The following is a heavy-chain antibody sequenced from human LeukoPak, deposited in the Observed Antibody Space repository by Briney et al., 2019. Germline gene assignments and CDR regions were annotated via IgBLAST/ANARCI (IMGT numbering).Heavy chain of an antibody. Sequence: ASVKVSCKASGYTFTSYAMHWVRQAPGQRLEWMGWINAGNGNTKYSQEFQGRVTISRDTSASTAYMELSSVTAADTAVYYCASLRTGDFDYWGQGALVTVSS. CDR3: ASLRTGDFDY. D-gene: IGHD3-10*01. J-gene: IGHJ4*02. V-gene: IGHV1-3*01. CDR1: GYTFTSYA. CDR2: INAGNGNT.